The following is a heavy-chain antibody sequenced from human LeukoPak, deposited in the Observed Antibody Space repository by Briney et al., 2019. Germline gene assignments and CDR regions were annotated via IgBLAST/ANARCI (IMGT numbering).Heavy chain of an antibody. Sequence: PSQTLSLTCAVSGGSISSGGYSWSWIRQPPGKGLEWIGYIYHSGSTYYNPSLKSRVTISVDRSKNLFSLKLSSVTAADTAVYYCARNHLTGYFYYGMDVWGKGTTVTVSS. CDR3: ARNHLTGYFYYGMDV. V-gene: IGHV4-30-2*01. D-gene: IGHD3-9*01. J-gene: IGHJ6*04. CDR2: IYHSGST. CDR1: GGSISSGGYS.